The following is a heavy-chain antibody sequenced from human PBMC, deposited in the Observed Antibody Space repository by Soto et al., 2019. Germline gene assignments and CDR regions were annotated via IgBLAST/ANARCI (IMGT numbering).Heavy chain of an antibody. D-gene: IGHD3-10*01. V-gene: IGHV1-8*01. CDR2: MNPNSGNT. Sequence: ASVKVSCKASGYTFTSYDINWVRQATGQGLEWMGWMNPNSGNTGYAQKFQGRVTMTRSTSISTAYMELSSLRSEDTAVYYCAIKLLWFGELLGDVWGQGTTVTVSS. CDR1: GYTFTSYD. J-gene: IGHJ6*02. CDR3: AIKLLWFGELLGDV.